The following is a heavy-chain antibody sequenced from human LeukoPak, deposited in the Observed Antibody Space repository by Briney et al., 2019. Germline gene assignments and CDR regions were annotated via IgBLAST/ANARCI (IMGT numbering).Heavy chain of an antibody. CDR3: ARAPRPYYGSGSYGGFDP. D-gene: IGHD3-10*01. Sequence: PSETLSLTCTVSGGSISPYYWNWIRQPPGKGLEWIGYIYYSGSTNYNPSLKSRVTISVDTSKNQFSLKLSSVTAADTAVYYCARAPRPYYGSGSYGGFDPWGQGTLVTVSS. V-gene: IGHV4-59*01. J-gene: IGHJ5*02. CDR1: GGSISPYY. CDR2: IYYSGST.